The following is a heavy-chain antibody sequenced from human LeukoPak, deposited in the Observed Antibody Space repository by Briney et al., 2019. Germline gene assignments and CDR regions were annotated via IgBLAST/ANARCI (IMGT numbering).Heavy chain of an antibody. CDR1: GFTVSTNS. Sequence: GGSLRLSCAASGFTVSTNSMSWVRQAPGKGLEWVSAISGSGGSTYYADSVKGRFTISRDNSKNTLYLQMNSLRAEDTAVYYCATDLLHYYGSGRDYWGQGTLVTVSS. D-gene: IGHD3-10*01. CDR2: ISGSGGST. J-gene: IGHJ4*02. CDR3: ATDLLHYYGSGRDY. V-gene: IGHV3-23*01.